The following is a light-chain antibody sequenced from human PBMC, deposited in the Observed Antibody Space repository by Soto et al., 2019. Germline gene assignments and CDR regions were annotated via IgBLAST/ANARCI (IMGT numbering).Light chain of an antibody. Sequence: QSVLTQPASVSGSLGQSITISCTGTSSDVGGFDFVSWYQQHPGRAPKLIIYEVNNRPSGVSNRFSASKSGNTASLTISGLQAEDVADYYCSSWTISTTQVLGGGTKVTVL. CDR3: SSWTISTTQV. CDR2: EVN. CDR1: SSDVGGFDF. J-gene: IGLJ3*02. V-gene: IGLV2-14*01.